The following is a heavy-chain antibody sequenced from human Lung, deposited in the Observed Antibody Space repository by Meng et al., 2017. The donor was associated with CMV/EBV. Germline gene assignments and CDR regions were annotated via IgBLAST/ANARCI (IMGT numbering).Heavy chain of an antibody. CDR1: GYTFTSSS. J-gene: IGHJ4*02. V-gene: IGHV7-4-1*01. Sequence: GQLVASGSELKKPGDSVKVSCQAAGYTFTSSSMNWVRHAPGQGLEWMGWININTGNPTYAQGFTGRFVFSLDTSVSTAYLQIDSLKADDTAVYYCARGNGWRFDYWGQGTLVTVSS. CDR2: ININTGNP. CDR3: ARGNGWRFDY. D-gene: IGHD6-19*01.